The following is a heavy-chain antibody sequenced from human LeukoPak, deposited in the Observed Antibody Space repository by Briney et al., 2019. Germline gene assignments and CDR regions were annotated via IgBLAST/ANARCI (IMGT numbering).Heavy chain of an antibody. CDR3: SRSTGGTGPADY. V-gene: IGHV5-51*01. J-gene: IGHJ4*02. CDR2: IYPGDSDT. D-gene: IGHD2-8*02. CDR1: GYTFSSYW. Sequence: GESLKISCKVSGYTFSSYWIVWLRQMPGEGLEWMGIIYPGDSDTRYSPSFQGQVTISADTTISTAYLQWTSLKASDTAMYYCSRSTGGTGPADYWGQGTLVTVSS.